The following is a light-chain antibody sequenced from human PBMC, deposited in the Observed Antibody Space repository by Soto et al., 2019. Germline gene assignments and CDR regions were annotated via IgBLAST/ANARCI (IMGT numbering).Light chain of an antibody. CDR3: QKYNSAYGT. Sequence: DIQMTQSLSSLSASVGDRVTITCRASQDISNYLAWYQQRPGKLPKLLIYAASTLQSGVPSRFSGSGSQTDFTLTISSLQPEDVATYYCQKYNSAYGTFGQGTQVEIK. J-gene: IGKJ1*01. CDR2: AAS. CDR1: QDISNY. V-gene: IGKV1-27*01.